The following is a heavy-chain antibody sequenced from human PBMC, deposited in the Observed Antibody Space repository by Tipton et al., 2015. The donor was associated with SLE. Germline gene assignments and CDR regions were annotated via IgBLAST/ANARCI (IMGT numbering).Heavy chain of an antibody. CDR2: ISYDGSNK. CDR3: ARDRIVVVPAALGY. Sequence: SLRLSCAASGFTFSSYGMHWVRQAPGKGLEWVAVISYDGSNKYYADSVKGRFTISRDNSKNTLYLQMNSLRAEDTAVYYCARDRIVVVPAALGYWGQGTLVTVSS. CDR1: GFTFSSYG. V-gene: IGHV3-30*03. J-gene: IGHJ4*02. D-gene: IGHD2-2*01.